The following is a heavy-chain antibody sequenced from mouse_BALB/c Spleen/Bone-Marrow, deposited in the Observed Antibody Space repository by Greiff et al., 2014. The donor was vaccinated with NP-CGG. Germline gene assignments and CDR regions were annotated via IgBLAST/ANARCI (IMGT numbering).Heavy chain of an antibody. D-gene: IGHD1-1*01. CDR2: IDPANGNT. CDR1: GFNIKDTY. CDR3: ASYYYGRYFDY. J-gene: IGHJ2*01. V-gene: IGHV14-3*02. Sequence: EVQVVESGAELVKPGASVKLSCTASGFNIKDTYMHWVKQRPEQGLEWIGRIDPANGNTKYDPKFQGKATITADTSSNTAYLQLSSLTSEDTAVYYCASYYYGRYFDYWGQGTTLTVSA.